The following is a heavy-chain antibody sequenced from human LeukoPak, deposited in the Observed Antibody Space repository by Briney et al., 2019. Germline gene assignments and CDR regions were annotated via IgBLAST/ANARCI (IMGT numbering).Heavy chain of an antibody. CDR3: ARDDPITRGYSGYDPQPGY. D-gene: IGHD5-12*01. Sequence: ASVKVSCKASGYTFTSYYMHWVRQAPGQGLEWMGIINPSGGSTSYAQRFQGRVTMTRDTSTSTVYMELSSLRSEDTAVYYCARDDPITRGYSGYDPQPGYWGQGTLVTVSS. CDR2: INPSGGST. CDR1: GYTFTSYY. V-gene: IGHV1-46*01. J-gene: IGHJ4*02.